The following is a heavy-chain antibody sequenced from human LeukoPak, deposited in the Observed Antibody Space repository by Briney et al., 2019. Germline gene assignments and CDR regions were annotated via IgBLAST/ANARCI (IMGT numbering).Heavy chain of an antibody. CDR1: GFTFSDYS. D-gene: IGHD1-1*01. CDR3: VRDLMGSGSTTAYLHH. CDR2: ISRSSRHV. J-gene: IGHJ1*01. V-gene: IGHV3-21*01. Sequence: GGSLRLSCAASGFTFSDYSMNWVRQAPGKGLEWDSSISRSSRHVYYAGSVKGRFTISRDNAKNSLYLQMNSLRAEDMAVYFCVRDLMGSGSTTAYLHHWGQGTLVTVPS.